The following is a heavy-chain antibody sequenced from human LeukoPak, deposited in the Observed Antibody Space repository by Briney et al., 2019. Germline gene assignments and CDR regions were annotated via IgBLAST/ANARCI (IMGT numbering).Heavy chain of an antibody. CDR1: GFTFSSYA. Sequence: GGSLRLSCAASGFTFSSYAMHWVRQAPGKGLEWVVVISYDGSDKYYADSVKGRFTISRDNSKNTLYLQMNSLRAEDTAVYYCARDKNGDYRDWGQGTLVTVSS. V-gene: IGHV3-30-3*01. D-gene: IGHD4-17*01. J-gene: IGHJ4*02. CDR2: ISYDGSDK. CDR3: ARDKNGDYRD.